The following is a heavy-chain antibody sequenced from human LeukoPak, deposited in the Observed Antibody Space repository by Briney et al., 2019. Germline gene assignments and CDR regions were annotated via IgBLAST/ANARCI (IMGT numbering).Heavy chain of an antibody. D-gene: IGHD6-13*01. V-gene: IGHV3-23*01. CDR3: ARTPTDSSSWLFEY. CDR2: ISVNGCTT. CDR1: GFTFSIDA. Sequence: GGSLRLSCAASGFTFSIDAMGWVRQAPGKGLEWVSTISVNGCTTYYADSVKGRFTISRDNSNTTMYLNMNSLTVADTAVYYCARTPTDSSSWLFEYWGQGTLVTVSS. J-gene: IGHJ4*02.